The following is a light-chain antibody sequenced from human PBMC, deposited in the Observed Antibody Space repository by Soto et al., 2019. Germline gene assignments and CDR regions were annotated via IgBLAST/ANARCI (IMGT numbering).Light chain of an antibody. CDR1: QSVFSRFRNKNY. J-gene: IGKJ1*01. Sequence: DIVMTQSPDSLTLSLGERATINCKSSQSVFSRFRNKNYLGWFQRKPGQTPRLLIYWASTRGSGVSDRFSGSGSGTDFTLTIDSLQAEDVSVYYCQQYYTTPTWTFGQGTKVEV. V-gene: IGKV4-1*01. CDR2: WAS. CDR3: QQYYTTPTWT.